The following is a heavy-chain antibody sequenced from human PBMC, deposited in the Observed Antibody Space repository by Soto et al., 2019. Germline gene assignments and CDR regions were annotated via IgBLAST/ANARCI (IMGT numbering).Heavy chain of an antibody. D-gene: IGHD6-13*01. CDR1: GFSLSNTLMG. V-gene: IGHV2-26*01. CDR2: IFSNDEA. CDR3: ARIEGSRGFDP. Sequence: QVTLKESGPVLVKPAETLTLTCTVSGFSLSNTLMGVSWIRQPPGRALEWLAHIFSNDEASYSTSLSSRLTISKDTSKSQVVLTMTNMDPVDTGTYYCARIEGSRGFDPWGQGTLVTVSS. J-gene: IGHJ5*02.